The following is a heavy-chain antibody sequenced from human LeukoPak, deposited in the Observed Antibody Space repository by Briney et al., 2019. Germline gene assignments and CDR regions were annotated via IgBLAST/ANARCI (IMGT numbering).Heavy chain of an antibody. CDR1: GDSISSGDYY. V-gene: IGHV4-61*02. CDR2: ISSSGST. CDR3: ARGPYSYDSSGAFDI. J-gene: IGHJ3*02. Sequence: PSETLSLTCTVSGDSISSGDYYWSWIRQPAGKGLEWIGRISSSGSTNYNPSLKSRVTISVDTSKNQFSLRLSSVTAADTAVYFCARGPYSYDSSGAFDIWGQGTMVTVSS. D-gene: IGHD3-22*01.